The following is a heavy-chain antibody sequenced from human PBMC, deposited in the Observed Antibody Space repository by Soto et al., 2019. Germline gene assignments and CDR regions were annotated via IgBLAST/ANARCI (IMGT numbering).Heavy chain of an antibody. CDR2: ISDRGDTT. CDR3: AKDKPGTTSFDY. CDR1: GFTISSNS. J-gene: IGHJ4*02. D-gene: IGHD1-1*01. V-gene: IGHV3-23*01. Sequence: PXGSLRLAFAASGFTISSNSMYWVRQAPGKGLDWVSAISDRGDTTHYADSVKGRFTISRDTSKNTLYLLLNTLRADDTAVYYCAKDKPGTTSFDYWGQGTLVTVSS.